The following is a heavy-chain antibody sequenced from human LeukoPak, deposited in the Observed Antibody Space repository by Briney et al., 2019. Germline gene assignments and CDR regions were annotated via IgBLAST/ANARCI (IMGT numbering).Heavy chain of an antibody. CDR3: AKDDDWGRYKH. Sequence: GGSLRLSCAASGFTFSSYGMHWVRQAPGKGLEWVTFIQYDGGNKNYADSVRGRFTISRDNFKNTLSLQVNSLRAEDTAMYYCAKDDDWGRYKHWGQGTLVTVSS. J-gene: IGHJ1*01. CDR1: GFTFSSYG. D-gene: IGHD3-16*01. CDR2: IQYDGGNK. V-gene: IGHV3-30*02.